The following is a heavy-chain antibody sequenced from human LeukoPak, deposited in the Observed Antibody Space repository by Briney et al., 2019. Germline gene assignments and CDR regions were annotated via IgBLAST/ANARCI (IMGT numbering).Heavy chain of an antibody. J-gene: IGHJ5*02. CDR2: INWNGGST. V-gene: IGHV3-20*04. D-gene: IGHD3-10*02. CDR1: GFTFEEYG. CDR3: ARGVRYRSPSPNWFDP. Sequence: GGSLRLSCAASGFTFEEYGMSWVRQPPGKGLEWVSGINWNGGSTGYADSVKGRFTISRDNAKNSLYLQMDGLRAEDTALYYCARGVRYRSPSPNWFDPWGQGTLVTVSS.